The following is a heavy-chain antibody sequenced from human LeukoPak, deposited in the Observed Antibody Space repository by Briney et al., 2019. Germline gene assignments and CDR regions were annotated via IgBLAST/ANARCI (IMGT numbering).Heavy chain of an antibody. CDR3: ASGITIFGVVINAFDI. CDR1: GFTFSSYS. V-gene: IGHV3-21*01. CDR2: ISSSSSYI. D-gene: IGHD3-3*01. J-gene: IGHJ3*02. Sequence: PGGSLRLSCAASGFTFSSYSMNWVRQAPGKGLEWVSSISSSSSYIYYADSVKGRFTISRDSAKDSLYLQMNSLRAEDTAVYYCASGITIFGVVINAFDIWGQGTMVTVSS.